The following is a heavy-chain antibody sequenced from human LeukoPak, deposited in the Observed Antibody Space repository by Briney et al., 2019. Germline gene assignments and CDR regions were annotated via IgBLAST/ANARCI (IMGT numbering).Heavy chain of an antibody. CDR2: IYYSGST. Sequence: SETLSLTCTVSGGSISSGDYYWSWIRQPPGKGLKWIGYIYYSGSTYYNPSLKSRVTISVDTSKNQFSLKLSSVTAADTAVYYCARERGDCSSTSCPIGAIAFDIWGQGTMVTVSS. V-gene: IGHV4-30-4*08. J-gene: IGHJ3*02. CDR1: GGSISSGDYY. CDR3: ARERGDCSSTSCPIGAIAFDI. D-gene: IGHD2-2*01.